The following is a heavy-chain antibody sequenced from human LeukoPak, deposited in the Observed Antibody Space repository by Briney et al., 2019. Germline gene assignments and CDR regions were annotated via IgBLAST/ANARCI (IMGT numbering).Heavy chain of an antibody. CDR3: ASLFMGRSGGWYDGTNWFDP. CDR2: IIPIFGTA. D-gene: IGHD6-19*01. CDR1: GGTFSSYA. J-gene: IGHJ5*02. Sequence: SVKVSCEASGGTFSSYAISWVRQAPGQGLEWMGGIIPIFGTANYAQTFQGRVTITADESTSTAYMELSSLRSEDTAVYYCASLFMGRSGGWYDGTNWFDPWGQGTLVTVSS. V-gene: IGHV1-69*13.